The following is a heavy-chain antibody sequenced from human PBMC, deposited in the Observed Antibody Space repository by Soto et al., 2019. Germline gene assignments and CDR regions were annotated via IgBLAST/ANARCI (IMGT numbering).Heavy chain of an antibody. D-gene: IGHD2-2*01. Sequence: QVQLVQSGAEVKKPGSSVKVSCKASGGTFSSYAISWVRQAPGQGLEWMGGIIPIFGTANYAQKFQGRVTITADESTSTAYMELSSPRSEDTAVYYCARSSAVPAAMLGYYFDYWGQGTLVTVSS. CDR1: GGTFSSYA. CDR3: ARSSAVPAAMLGYYFDY. CDR2: IIPIFGTA. J-gene: IGHJ4*02. V-gene: IGHV1-69*01.